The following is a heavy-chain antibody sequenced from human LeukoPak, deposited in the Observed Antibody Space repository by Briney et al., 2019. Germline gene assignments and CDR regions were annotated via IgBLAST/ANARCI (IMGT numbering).Heavy chain of an antibody. CDR2: IYYSGST. CDR1: GGSISSYY. D-gene: IGHD3-3*01. V-gene: IGHV4-59*01. Sequence: SETLSLTCTVSGGSISSYYWSWIRQPPGKGLEWIGYIYYSGSTNYNPSLKSRVTISVDTSKNQFSLKLSSVTAADTAVYYCARDRNIGYDFWSGYYAGFGMDVWSQGTTVTVSS. CDR3: ARDRNIGYDFWSGYYAGFGMDV. J-gene: IGHJ6*02.